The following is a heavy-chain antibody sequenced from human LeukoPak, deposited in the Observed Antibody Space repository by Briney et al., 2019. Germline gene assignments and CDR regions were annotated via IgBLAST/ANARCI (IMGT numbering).Heavy chain of an antibody. J-gene: IGHJ4*02. Sequence: MSGGSLRLSCAASGFTFSDYYMGWIRQAPGKGLEWVSYISSGGSTIKYADSVKGRFTVSRDNAKKSLYLQMNSLRAEDTAVYYCARGREMATTTPRFGYWGQGTLVTVSS. CDR2: ISSGGSTI. V-gene: IGHV3-11*04. CDR1: GFTFSDYY. D-gene: IGHD5-24*01. CDR3: ARGREMATTTPRFGY.